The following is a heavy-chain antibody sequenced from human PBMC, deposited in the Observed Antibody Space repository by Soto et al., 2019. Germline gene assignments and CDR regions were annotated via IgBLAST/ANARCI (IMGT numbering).Heavy chain of an antibody. CDR1: GYTFTKYA. D-gene: IGHD1-1*01. CDR2: IDTANGNT. Sequence: ASVKVSCKASGYTFTKYAMHWVRQAPGQSLEWMGLIDTANGNTKYSQSFQGRITITRDTSATTTHMELSSLRSEETAVYYCVREAEYNSFISFAYWGQGTQVTVSS. J-gene: IGHJ4*02. V-gene: IGHV1-3*04. CDR3: VREAEYNSFISFAY.